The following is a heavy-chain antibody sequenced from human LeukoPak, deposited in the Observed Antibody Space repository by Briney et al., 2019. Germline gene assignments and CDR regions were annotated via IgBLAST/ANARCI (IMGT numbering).Heavy chain of an antibody. CDR3: AELLWFGDPFDY. D-gene: IGHD3-10*01. J-gene: IGHJ4*02. V-gene: IGHV3-30*04. Sequence: GGSLRLSCAASGFTFSSYAMHWVRQAPGKGLEWVAVISYDGSNKYYADSVKGRFTISRDNSKNTLYLQMNRLRAEDTAVYYCAELLWFGDPFDYWGQGTLVTVSS. CDR1: GFTFSSYA. CDR2: ISYDGSNK.